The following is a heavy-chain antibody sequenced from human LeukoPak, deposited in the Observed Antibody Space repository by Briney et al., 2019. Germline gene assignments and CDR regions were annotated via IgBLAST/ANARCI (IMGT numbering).Heavy chain of an antibody. CDR1: GGYIRSYY. CDR3: ARRGMSYGEYYFDY. Sequence: PSETLSLTCTVSGGYIRSYYWSWIRQPPGKGLEWIGSIYYSGSTYYNPSLKSRVTISVDTSKNQFSLKLSSVTAADTAVYYCARRGMSYGEYYFDYWGQGTLVTVSS. V-gene: IGHV4-59*05. CDR2: IYYSGST. D-gene: IGHD1-26*01. J-gene: IGHJ4*02.